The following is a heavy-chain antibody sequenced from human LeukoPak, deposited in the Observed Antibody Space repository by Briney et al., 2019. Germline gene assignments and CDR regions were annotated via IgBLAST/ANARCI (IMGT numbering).Heavy chain of an antibody. CDR3: ARGLPGRDAFDV. CDR1: GGSLSSFY. Sequence: SQTLSLTCTVSGGSLSSFYWNWIRQPPRKGLEWVGYVFYSGNTNYNPYIGSLVTISEDTSKNQLSLDLNSLTAADTAVYYCARGLPGRDAFDVWGQGTVVTVSS. V-gene: IGHV4-59*13. J-gene: IGHJ3*01. D-gene: IGHD3-16*01. CDR2: VFYSGNT.